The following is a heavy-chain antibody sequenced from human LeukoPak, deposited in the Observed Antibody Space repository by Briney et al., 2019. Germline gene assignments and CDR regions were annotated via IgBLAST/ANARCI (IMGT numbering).Heavy chain of an antibody. CDR3: LDWSGFPH. V-gene: IGHV3-30-3*01. CDR1: GFTFSSYA. Sequence: GGSLRLSCAASGFTFSSYAMHWVRQAPGKGLEWVAVVSYDGSNKDYADSVKGRFTISRDNSKNTLYLQMNSLRAEDTAVYYCLDWSGFPHWGQGTLVTVSS. CDR2: VSYDGSNK. J-gene: IGHJ4*02. D-gene: IGHD3-3*01.